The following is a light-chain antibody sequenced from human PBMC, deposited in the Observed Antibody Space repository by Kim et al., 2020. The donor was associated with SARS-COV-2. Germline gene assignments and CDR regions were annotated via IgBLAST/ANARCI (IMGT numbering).Light chain of an antibody. CDR2: GPS. Sequence: VSPGERATLSCRASQSVGSSLAWYQQKPGQAPRLLIYGPSTRATGIPARFSGSGSGTEFTLTISSLQSEDFAVYYCQQYSNWPPYTFGQGTKLEI. J-gene: IGKJ2*01. CDR1: QSVGSS. CDR3: QQYSNWPPYT. V-gene: IGKV3-15*01.